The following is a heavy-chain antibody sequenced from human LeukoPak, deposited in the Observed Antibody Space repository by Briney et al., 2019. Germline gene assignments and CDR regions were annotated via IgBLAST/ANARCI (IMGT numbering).Heavy chain of an antibody. CDR3: AKGLTGGYSYGYGIDY. CDR1: GFTFSSYG. D-gene: IGHD5-18*01. J-gene: IGHJ4*02. V-gene: IGHV3-30*02. CDR2: IRYDGSNK. Sequence: PGGPLRLSCAASGFTFSSYGMHWVRQAPGKGLEWVAFIRYDGSNKYYADSVKGRFTISRDNSKNTLYLQMNSLRAEDTAVYYCAKGLTGGYSYGYGIDYWGQGTLVTVSS.